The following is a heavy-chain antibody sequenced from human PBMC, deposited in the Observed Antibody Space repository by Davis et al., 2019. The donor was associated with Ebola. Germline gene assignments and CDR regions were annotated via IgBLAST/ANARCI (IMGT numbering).Heavy chain of an antibody. Sequence: ASVKVSCKAVGYTFTNYDINWVRQATGQGLEWLGWMSPNSGNTGYAQKFQGRVTLTRDTSVSTAYMELSSLISDETAIYYCARDFGGSSGWFDPWGQGTLVTVSS. D-gene: IGHD4-23*01. CDR3: ARDFGGSSGWFDP. V-gene: IGHV1-8*01. CDR1: GYTFTNYD. J-gene: IGHJ5*02. CDR2: MSPNSGNT.